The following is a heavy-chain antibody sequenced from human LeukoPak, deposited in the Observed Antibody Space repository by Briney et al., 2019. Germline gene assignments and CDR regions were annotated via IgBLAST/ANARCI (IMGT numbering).Heavy chain of an antibody. J-gene: IGHJ5*02. CDR1: GGSIRSSSYY. Sequence: SETLSLTCTVSGGSIRSSSYYWGWIRQPPGKGLEWIGSIYYSGSTYYNPSLKSRVTISVDTSKNQFSLKLSSVTAADTAVYYCARYSFGDDQPWGQGTLVTVSS. CDR3: ARYSFGDDQP. D-gene: IGHD3-16*01. CDR2: IYYSGST. V-gene: IGHV4-39*07.